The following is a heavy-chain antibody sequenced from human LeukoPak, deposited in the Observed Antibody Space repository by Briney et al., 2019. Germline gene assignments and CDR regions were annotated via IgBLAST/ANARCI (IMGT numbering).Heavy chain of an antibody. CDR3: ARHRCSSTTCSFDS. CDR1: GFTFNNYA. CDR2: ISWKGDTT. J-gene: IGHJ4*02. V-gene: IGHV3-20*01. D-gene: IGHD2-2*01. Sequence: PGESLRLSCAASGFTFNNYAMTWVRQTPGKGPEWVSLISWKGDTTAYAESVRGRFTISGDNAKNSLYLHMNSLRPEDTAFYHCARHRCSSTTCSFDSWGQGSLVTVSS.